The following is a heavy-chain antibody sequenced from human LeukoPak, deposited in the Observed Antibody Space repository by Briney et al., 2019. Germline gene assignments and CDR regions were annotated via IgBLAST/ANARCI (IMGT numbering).Heavy chain of an antibody. Sequence: GGSLRLSCAASGFTFDDYTMHWVRQAPGKGLEWVSLISWDGGSTYYADSVKGRFTISRDNSKTSLYLQMSSLRPEDTALYYCAKDKVDGDYFDYWGQGTLVTVSS. CDR1: GFTFDDYT. D-gene: IGHD4-17*01. CDR2: ISWDGGST. J-gene: IGHJ4*02. V-gene: IGHV3-43*01. CDR3: AKDKVDGDYFDY.